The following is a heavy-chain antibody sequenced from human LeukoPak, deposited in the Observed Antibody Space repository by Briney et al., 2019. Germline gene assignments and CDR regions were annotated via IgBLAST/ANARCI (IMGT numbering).Heavy chain of an antibody. J-gene: IGHJ6*02. CDR3: ASGAIVVVTRLRYYYGMDV. Sequence: ASVKVSCKASGYTFTSYGISRVRQAPGQGLEWMGWISAYNGNTNYAQKLQGRVTMTTDTSTSTAYMELRSLRSDDTAVYYCASGAIVVVTRLRYYYGMDVWGQGTTVTVSS. V-gene: IGHV1-18*01. CDR2: ISAYNGNT. CDR1: GYTFTSYG. D-gene: IGHD2-21*02.